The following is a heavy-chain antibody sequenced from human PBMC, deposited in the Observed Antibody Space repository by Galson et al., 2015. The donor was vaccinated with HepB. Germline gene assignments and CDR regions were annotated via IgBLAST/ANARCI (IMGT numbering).Heavy chain of an antibody. CDR2: FSSSISTI. V-gene: IGHV3-48*01. D-gene: IGHD3-9*01. J-gene: IGHJ3*02. CDR1: GFTFSSYS. CDR3: ARDPRPIELRYLDWFFPWTNAFDI. Sequence: SLRLSCAASGFTFSSYSMNWAGQAPGRGREGVSYFSSSISTIYYEDSVKGRFTISRDNPKNSLYLQMNSLRAEDTAVYYCARDPRPIELRYLDWFFPWTNAFDIWGQGTMVTVSS.